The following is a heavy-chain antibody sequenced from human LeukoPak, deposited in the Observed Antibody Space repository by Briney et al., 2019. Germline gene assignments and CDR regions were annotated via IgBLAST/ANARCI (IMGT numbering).Heavy chain of an antibody. CDR3: ARAIGYYYYMDV. Sequence: KSSGTLSLTCDVSEDSVSNSRWWSWVRQSPGKGLEWIAEIYRDGNAGYNPSLRGRVTISMDKSRNQFSLTLHSVTAADTAMYYCARAIGYYYYMDVWGKGTTVTVSS. J-gene: IGHJ6*03. V-gene: IGHV4-4*02. CDR1: EDSVSNSRW. CDR2: IYRDGNA.